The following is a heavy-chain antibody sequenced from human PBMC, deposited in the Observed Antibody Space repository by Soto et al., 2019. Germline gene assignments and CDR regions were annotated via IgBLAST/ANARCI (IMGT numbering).Heavy chain of an antibody. CDR3: ARHSSYYYDMGYFDY. CDR2: IYPGDSDT. V-gene: IGHV5-51*01. CDR1: GYHFTIYW. D-gene: IGHD3-22*01. J-gene: IGHJ4*02. Sequence: GESLKISCKGSGYHFTIYWIGGVLPMPGKGLEWMGIIYPGDSDTRYSPSFQGQVTISADKSISTAYLQWSSLKASDTAMYYCARHSSYYYDMGYFDYWGQGTLVTAPQ.